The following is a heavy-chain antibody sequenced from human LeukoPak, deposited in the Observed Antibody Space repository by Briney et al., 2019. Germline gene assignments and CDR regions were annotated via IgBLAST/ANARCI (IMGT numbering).Heavy chain of an antibody. D-gene: IGHD3-3*01. V-gene: IGHV1-2*02. CDR1: GYTFTGYY. Sequence: ASVKVSCKASGYTFTGYYMHWVRQAPGPGLEWMGWINPNSGGTNYAQKFQGRVTMTRDTSISTAYMELSRLRSDDTAVYYCARPNLRFLEWSLSSRGQGTLVTVSS. CDR2: INPNSGGT. CDR3: ARPNLRFLEWSLSS. J-gene: IGHJ4*02.